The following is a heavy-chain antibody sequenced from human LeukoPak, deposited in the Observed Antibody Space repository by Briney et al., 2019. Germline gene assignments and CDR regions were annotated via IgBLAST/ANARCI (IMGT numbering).Heavy chain of an antibody. CDR2: IFDRGST. D-gene: IGHD5-18*01. V-gene: IGHV4-59*12. Sequence: SETLSLTCTVSGGSISSYYWSWIRQPPGKGLEWIGYIFDRGSTNYNPSLKSRVTILLDTSKNQFSLKLSSVTAADTAVYYCARDPGEGGLWLTQRAFDIWGQGTMVTVSS. CDR1: GGSISSYY. CDR3: ARDPGEGGLWLTQRAFDI. J-gene: IGHJ3*02.